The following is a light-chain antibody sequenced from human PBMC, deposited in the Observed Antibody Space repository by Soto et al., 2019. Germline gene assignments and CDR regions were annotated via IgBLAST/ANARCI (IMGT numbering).Light chain of an antibody. CDR2: WAS. J-gene: IGKJ4*01. CDR1: QSVLYSSSNKNY. V-gene: IGKV4-1*01. CDR3: QQYYSSPLT. Sequence: DIVMTQSPDSLAVSLGERATINCKSSQSVLYSSSNKNYLAWYQQKPGQPPKLLIYWASTRESGVPDRFSGSGSGTDFTLIISSLQADDVAVYYCQQYYSSPLTFGGGTKVEIK.